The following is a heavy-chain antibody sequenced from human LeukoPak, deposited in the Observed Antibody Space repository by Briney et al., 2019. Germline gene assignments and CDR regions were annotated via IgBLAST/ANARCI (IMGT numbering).Heavy chain of an antibody. J-gene: IGHJ5*02. CDR2: ISYDGGGT. Sequence: PGGSLRLSCAASGFTFSDYWMHWVRQTPGKGLVWVSRISYDGGGTNYADSVKGRFTISRDNAKNTLYLQMNYLRAEDTAVYYCAKDPTSVGGRHDWLLDSWGQGTLVTVSS. CDR1: GFTFSDYW. CDR3: AKDPTSVGGRHDWLLDS. D-gene: IGHD3-9*01. V-gene: IGHV3-74*01.